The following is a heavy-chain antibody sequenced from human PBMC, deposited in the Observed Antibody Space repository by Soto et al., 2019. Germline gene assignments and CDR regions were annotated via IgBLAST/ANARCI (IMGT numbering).Heavy chain of an antibody. Sequence: SGPRLVNPTHTLTLTCTFSGFSLSTSGMRVSWIRQPPGKALEWLARIDWDDDKFYNTSLKTRLTISKDSSKNQVVLTMTNMDPVDTATYYCARMFHCSGGTCPFDYWGQGALVTVSS. CDR3: ARMFHCSGGTCPFDY. CDR2: IDWDDDK. D-gene: IGHD2-15*01. V-gene: IGHV2-70*04. CDR1: GFSLSTSGMR. J-gene: IGHJ4*02.